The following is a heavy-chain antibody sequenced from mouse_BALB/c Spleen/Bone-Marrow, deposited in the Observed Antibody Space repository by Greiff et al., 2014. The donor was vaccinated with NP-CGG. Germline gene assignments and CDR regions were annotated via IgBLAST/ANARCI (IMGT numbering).Heavy chain of an antibody. Sequence: QLQQSGPELVKPGASVKISCKASGYSFTGYFMNWVMQSHGKSLEWIGRINPYNGDTFYNQKFKGKATLTVDKSSSTAHMELRSLASEDSAVYYCARYGNYPHFDYWGQGTTLTVSS. CDR1: GYSFTGYF. J-gene: IGHJ2*01. CDR2: INPYNGDT. D-gene: IGHD2-10*02. CDR3: ARYGNYPHFDY. V-gene: IGHV1-20*02.